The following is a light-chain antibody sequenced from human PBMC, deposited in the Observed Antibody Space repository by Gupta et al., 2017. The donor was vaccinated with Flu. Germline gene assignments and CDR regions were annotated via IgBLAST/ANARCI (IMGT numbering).Light chain of an antibody. CDR1: QSLLHSNGYNY. V-gene: IGKV2-28*01. J-gene: IGKJ3*01. CDR3: MQALQTPPFT. CDR2: LGS. Sequence: TPGEPASISCRSSQSLLHSNGYNYLDWYLQKPGQSPQLLIYLGSNRASGVPDRFSGSGSGTDFTLKISRVEAEDVGVYYCMQALQTPPFTFGTGTKVDIK.